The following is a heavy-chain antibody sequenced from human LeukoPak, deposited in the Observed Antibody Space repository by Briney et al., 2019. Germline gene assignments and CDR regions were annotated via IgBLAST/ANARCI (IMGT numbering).Heavy chain of an antibody. Sequence: GGSLRLSCAASGFTFSIYAMHWVRQAPGKGLEWVAVISYDGSNKYYADSVKGRFTISRDNSKNTLYLQMNSLRAEDTAVYYCARASPSWYYYYGMDVWGQGTTVTVSS. V-gene: IGHV3-30-3*01. D-gene: IGHD2-2*01. CDR1: GFTFSIYA. CDR3: ARASPSWYYYYGMDV. CDR2: ISYDGSNK. J-gene: IGHJ6*02.